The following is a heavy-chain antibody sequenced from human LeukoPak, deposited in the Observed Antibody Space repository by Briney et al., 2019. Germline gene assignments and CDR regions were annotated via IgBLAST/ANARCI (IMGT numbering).Heavy chain of an antibody. CDR2: INPNSGGT. CDR3: ASGWGSAGHFDF. J-gene: IGHJ4*02. D-gene: IGHD6-19*01. CDR1: GGTFSSYA. Sequence: ASVKVSCKASGGTFSSYAISWVRQAPGQGLEWMGWINPNSGGTNYAQKFQGRVTMTRDTSISTAYMELSRLRSDDTAVYYCASGWGSAGHFDFWGQGTLVTVSS. V-gene: IGHV1-2*02.